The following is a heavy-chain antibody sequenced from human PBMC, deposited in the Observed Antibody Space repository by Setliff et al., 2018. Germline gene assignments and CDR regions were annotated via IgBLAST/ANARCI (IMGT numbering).Heavy chain of an antibody. J-gene: IGHJ4*02. CDR3: ARTGTYRYFDY. Sequence: SETLSLTCTVSGGSISSGVYYWAWIRQPPGKGLEWIGRIYYRGDTHYNASLKSRLTLSVDTSKNQVSLNLRSVTAVDTAVYYCARTGTYRYFDYWGQGTQVTVSS. CDR1: GGSISSGVYY. V-gene: IGHV4-39*01. D-gene: IGHD1-1*01. CDR2: IYYRGDT.